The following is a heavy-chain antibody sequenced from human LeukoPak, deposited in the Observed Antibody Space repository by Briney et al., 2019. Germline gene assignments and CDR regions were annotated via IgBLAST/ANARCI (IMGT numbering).Heavy chain of an antibody. J-gene: IGHJ6*02. CDR2: ISGSGGST. CDR1: GFTFSSYA. V-gene: IGHV3-23*01. CDR3: AKASGSSWTSGGMDV. Sequence: GGSLRLSCAASGFTFSSYAMSWVRQAPGKGLEWVSAISGSGGSTYYADSVKGRFTISRDNSKNTLYLQMNSLRAEDTAVYYCAKASGSSWTSGGMDVWGQGTTVTVSS. D-gene: IGHD6-13*01.